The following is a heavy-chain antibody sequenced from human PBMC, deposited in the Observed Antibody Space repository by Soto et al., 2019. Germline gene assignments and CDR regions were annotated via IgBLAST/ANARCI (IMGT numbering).Heavy chain of an antibody. CDR3: ASWHLREHAYDI. V-gene: IGHV3-53*01. D-gene: IGHD4-17*01. CDR2: LYDVDGT. J-gene: IGHJ3*02. Sequence: EVQLLESGGGLIQPGESLRLSCAAFGLTVSGKKYMAWVRQAPGKGLEWVSALYDVDGTYYADSVKGRFTTSRDSSKTTVYLQMNSLRPDDTAVYYCASWHLREHAYDIWGQGTTVTVSS. CDR1: GLTVSGKKY.